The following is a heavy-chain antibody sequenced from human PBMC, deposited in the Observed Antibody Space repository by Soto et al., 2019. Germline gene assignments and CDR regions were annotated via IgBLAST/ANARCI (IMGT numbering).Heavy chain of an antibody. CDR3: ATRIVGATSLYYYYYGMDV. V-gene: IGHV3-23*01. CDR1: GFTFSSYA. Sequence: PGGSLRLSCAASGFTFSSYAMSWVRQAPGKGLEWVSAISGSGGSTYYADSVKGRFTISRDNSKNTLYLQMNSLRAEDTAVYYCATRIVGATSLYYYYYGMDVWGQGTTVTVSS. J-gene: IGHJ6*02. CDR2: ISGSGGST. D-gene: IGHD1-26*01.